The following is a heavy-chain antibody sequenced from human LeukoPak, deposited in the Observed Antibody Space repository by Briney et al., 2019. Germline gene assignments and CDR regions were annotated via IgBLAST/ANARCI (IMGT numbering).Heavy chain of an antibody. J-gene: IGHJ4*02. D-gene: IGHD2-15*01. V-gene: IGHV3-43*02. CDR1: GFTFDDYA. CDR3: AKGRYCSGGSCYYFDY. Sequence: QPGGSLRLSCAASGFTFDDYAMQWVRQAPGKGLEWVSLISGDGGSTYYADSVKGRFTISRDNSKNSLYLQMNSLRTEDTALYYCAKGRYCSGGSCYYFDYWGQGTLVTVSS. CDR2: ISGDGGST.